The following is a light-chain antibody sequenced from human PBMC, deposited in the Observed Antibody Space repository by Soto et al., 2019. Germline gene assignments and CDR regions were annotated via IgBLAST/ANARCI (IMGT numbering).Light chain of an antibody. CDR3: QQRPTWPPLT. CDR2: DAS. CDR1: QSVGTY. V-gene: IGKV3-11*01. J-gene: IGKJ4*01. Sequence: EIVLTQSPATLSLSPGERATLSCRASQSVGTYLAWYQQKPGQAPRLLIYDASIRATGIPAMFSGSGSGTDFTLTIIRLQPDDCAVYYCQQRPTWPPLTFGGGTKVEIK.